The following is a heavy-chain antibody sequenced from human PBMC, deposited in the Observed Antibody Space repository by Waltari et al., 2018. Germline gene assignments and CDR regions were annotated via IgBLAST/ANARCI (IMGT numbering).Heavy chain of an antibody. CDR2: IYYSGRT. V-gene: IGHV4-39*07. Sequence: QLQLQESGPGLVKPSETLSLTCTVSGGSISSSSYYWGWIRQPPGKGLEWIGSIYYSGRTYGNPSLKSRVTRSVDTSKNQFSLKLSSVTAADTAVYYCAREGITMVQGAFDYWGQGTLVTVSS. CDR3: AREGITMVQGAFDY. D-gene: IGHD3-10*01. J-gene: IGHJ4*02. CDR1: GGSISSSSYY.